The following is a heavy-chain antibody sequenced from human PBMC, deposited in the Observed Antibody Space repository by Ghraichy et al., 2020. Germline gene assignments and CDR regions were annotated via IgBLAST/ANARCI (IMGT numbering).Heavy chain of an antibody. V-gene: IGHV3-48*02. CDR1: GFAFSTYS. CDR2: ISSSSSTI. CDR3: ARGTYSNYTGGIDY. J-gene: IGHJ4*02. Sequence: LSLTCAASGFAFSTYSMNWVRQAPGKGLEWVSYISSSSSTIYYSDSVKGRFTISRDNAKNSLYLQMNSLRDEDTAVYYCARGTYSNYTGGIDYWGQGTLVTVSS. D-gene: IGHD4-11*01.